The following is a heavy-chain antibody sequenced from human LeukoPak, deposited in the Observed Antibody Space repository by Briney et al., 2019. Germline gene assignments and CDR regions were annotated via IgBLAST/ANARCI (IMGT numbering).Heavy chain of an antibody. CDR2: IYRDGTT. D-gene: IGHD3-22*01. V-gene: IGHV3-53*01. J-gene: IGHJ4*02. Sequence: GGSLRLSCTASGFTVSSNYMNWVRQAPGKGLEWVSVIYRDGTTYYADSVKGRFTISRDNSKNTLYLQMNSLRAEDTAVYYCAKAHYYDSSGYLPFFDYWGQGTLVTVSS. CDR1: GFTVSSNY. CDR3: AKAHYYDSSGYLPFFDY.